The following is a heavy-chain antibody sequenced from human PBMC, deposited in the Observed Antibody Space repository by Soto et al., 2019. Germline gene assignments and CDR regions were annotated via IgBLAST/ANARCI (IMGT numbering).Heavy chain of an antibody. Sequence: EVQLVESGGDLVQPGGSLRLSCAASGFTFSSYWMSWVRQAPGKGLEWVANIKPDGSEKIYVDSVKGRFTISRDNAKNSLYLQMNSLRAEDTAVYYCANIGRSDRAFDIWCQGTMVTVSS. CDR1: GFTFSSYW. CDR3: ANIGRSDRAFDI. D-gene: IGHD5-12*01. J-gene: IGHJ3*02. V-gene: IGHV3-7*01. CDR2: IKPDGSEK.